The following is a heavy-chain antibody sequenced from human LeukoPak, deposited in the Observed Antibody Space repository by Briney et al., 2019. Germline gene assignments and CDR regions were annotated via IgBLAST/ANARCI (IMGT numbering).Heavy chain of an antibody. D-gene: IGHD3-3*01. CDR2: INHSGST. CDR1: GGSFSGYY. Sequence: SETLSLTCAVYGGSFSGYYWSWIRQPPGKGLEWIGEINHSGSTNYNPSLMSRVTISVDTSKNQFSLKLSSVTAADTAVYYCAKNDARNYDFWSGYYIGWFDPWGQGTLVTVSS. CDR3: AKNDARNYDFWSGYYIGWFDP. V-gene: IGHV4-34*01. J-gene: IGHJ5*02.